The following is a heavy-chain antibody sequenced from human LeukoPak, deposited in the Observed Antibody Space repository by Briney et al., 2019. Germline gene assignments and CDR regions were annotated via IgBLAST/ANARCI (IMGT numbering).Heavy chain of an antibody. V-gene: IGHV4-59*01. D-gene: IGHD3-22*01. CDR3: ARDTLYYYDSSGYYDPYDAFDI. J-gene: IGHJ3*02. CDR1: GGSICSYY. Sequence: SETLSLTCTVSGGSICSYYWSWIRQPPGKGLEWIGYIYYSGSTNYNPSLKSRVTISVDTSKNQFSLKLSSVTAADTAVYYCARDTLYYYDSSGYYDPYDAFDIWGQGTMVTVSS. CDR2: IYYSGST.